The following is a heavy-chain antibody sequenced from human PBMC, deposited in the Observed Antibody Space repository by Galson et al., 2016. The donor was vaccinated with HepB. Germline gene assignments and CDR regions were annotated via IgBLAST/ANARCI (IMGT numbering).Heavy chain of an antibody. V-gene: IGHV3-30*18. Sequence: SLRLSCAASGFTVTSNYMSWVRQAPGKGLDWVAVVSSDGGTTYYADSVKGRFTISRDNSKNTLDLHMTYLTPADTAVYYCAKEASGGPSRYSFDYWGQGSLVTVST. J-gene: IGHJ4*02. CDR3: AKEASGGPSRYSFDY. CDR1: GFTVTSNY. CDR2: VSSDGGTT. D-gene: IGHD5-12*01.